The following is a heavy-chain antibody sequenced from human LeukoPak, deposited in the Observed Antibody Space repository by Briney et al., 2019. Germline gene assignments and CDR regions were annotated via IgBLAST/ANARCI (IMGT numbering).Heavy chain of an antibody. J-gene: IGHJ4*02. CDR1: GFTFSSYS. Sequence: GGSLRLSCAASGFTFSSYSMNWVRQAPGKGLEWVSSISSSSSYIYYVDSVKGRFTISRDNAKNSLYLQMNSLRVEDTAVYYCANHFACGSTSCPPFDSWGQGTLVTVSS. CDR3: ANHFACGSTSCPPFDS. V-gene: IGHV3-21*01. CDR2: ISSSSSYI. D-gene: IGHD2-2*01.